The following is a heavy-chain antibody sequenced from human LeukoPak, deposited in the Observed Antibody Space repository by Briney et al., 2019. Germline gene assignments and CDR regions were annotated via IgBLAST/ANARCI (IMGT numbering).Heavy chain of an antibody. CDR2: ISTSGST. D-gene: IGHD3-9*01. V-gene: IGHV4-4*07. Sequence: SETLSLTCTVSGGSISSYYWSWIRQPAGKGLEWIGHISTSGSTNYNPSLKSRVTMSVDTSKNQFSLKLTSVTAADTAVYYCARDLTFDILTGYYISPFDCWGQGTLVTVS. J-gene: IGHJ4*02. CDR3: ARDLTFDILTGYYISPFDC. CDR1: GGSISSYY.